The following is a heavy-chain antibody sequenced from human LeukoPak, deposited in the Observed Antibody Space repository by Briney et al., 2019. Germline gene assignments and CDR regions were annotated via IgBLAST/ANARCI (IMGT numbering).Heavy chain of an antibody. CDR1: GFTFSNAW. V-gene: IGHV3-15*01. Sequence: PGGSLRLSCAASGFTFSNAWMSWARQAPGKGLEWVGRIKSKTDGGTTDYAAPVKGRFTISRDDSKNTLYLQMNSLKTEDTAVYYCTAQNGSTVNYYYYYYGMDVWGQGTTVTVSS. CDR2: IKSKTDGGTT. CDR3: TAQNGSTVNYYYYYYGMDV. D-gene: IGHD5/OR15-5a*01. J-gene: IGHJ6*02.